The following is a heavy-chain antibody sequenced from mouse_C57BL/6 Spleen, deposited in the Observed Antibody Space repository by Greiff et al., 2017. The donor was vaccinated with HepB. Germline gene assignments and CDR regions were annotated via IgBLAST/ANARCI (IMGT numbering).Heavy chain of an antibody. CDR2: IHPNSGST. Sequence: VQLQQPGAELVKPGASVKLSCKASGYTFTSYWMHWVKQRPGQGLEWIGMIHPNSGSTNYNEKFKSKATLTVDKSSSTAYMQLSSLTSEDSAVYYCARGEYYGNFLDYWGQGTTLTVSS. CDR3: ARGEYYGNFLDY. D-gene: IGHD2-1*01. CDR1: GYTFTSYW. J-gene: IGHJ2*01. V-gene: IGHV1-64*01.